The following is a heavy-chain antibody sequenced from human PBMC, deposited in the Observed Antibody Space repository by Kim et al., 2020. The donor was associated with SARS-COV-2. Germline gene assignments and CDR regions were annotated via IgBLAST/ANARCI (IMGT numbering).Heavy chain of an antibody. V-gene: IGHV1-69*04. D-gene: IGHD3-9*01. Sequence: SVKVSCKASGGTFSSYAISWVRQAPGQGLEWMGRIIPILGIANYAQKFQGRVTITADKSTSTAYMELSSLRSEDTAVYYCAFDLLSTSDYYGMDVWGQGTTVTVSS. CDR2: IIPILGIA. CDR3: AFDLLSTSDYYGMDV. J-gene: IGHJ6*02. CDR1: GGTFSSYA.